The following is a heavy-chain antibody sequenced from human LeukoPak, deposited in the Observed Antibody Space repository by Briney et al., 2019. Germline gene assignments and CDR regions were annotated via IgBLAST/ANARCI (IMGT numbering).Heavy chain of an antibody. CDR3: ARSLGIMVYAFYYFDY. V-gene: IGHV3-23*01. D-gene: IGHD2-8*01. CDR1: GFTFSSYW. J-gene: IGHJ4*02. Sequence: GGSLRLSCAVSGFTFSSYWMHWVRQAPGEVLEWGSGISGSGGSPHYVDSVRGRFTISRDNSKNTLYLQMNRLRAEDTAIYYCARSLGIMVYAFYYFDYWGQGTLVTVSS. CDR2: ISGSGGSP.